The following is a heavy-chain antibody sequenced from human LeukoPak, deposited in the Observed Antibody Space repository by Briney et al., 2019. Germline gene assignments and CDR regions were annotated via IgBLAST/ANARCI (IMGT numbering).Heavy chain of an antibody. CDR1: GYTFTSYY. CDR3: ARGAYCSGGSCYWLYFDY. V-gene: IGHV1-46*01. J-gene: IGHJ4*02. Sequence: ASVKVSCKASGYTFTSYYMHWVRRAPGQGLEWMGIINPSGGSTSYAQKFQGRVTMTRDTSTSTVYMELSSLRSEDTAVYYCARGAYCSGGSCYWLYFDYWGQGTLVTVSS. D-gene: IGHD2-15*01. CDR2: INPSGGST.